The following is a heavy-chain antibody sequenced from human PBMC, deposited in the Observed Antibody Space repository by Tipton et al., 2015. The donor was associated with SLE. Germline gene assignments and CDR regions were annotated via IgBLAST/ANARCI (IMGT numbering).Heavy chain of an antibody. CDR3: ARSEEVAAAGGPGDY. J-gene: IGHJ4*02. D-gene: IGHD6-13*01. V-gene: IGHV4-34*01. CDR2: INHSGST. CDR1: GFTFSSYS. Sequence: LRLSCAASGFTFSSYSMNWVRQAPGKGLEWIGEINHSGSTNYNPSLKSRVTISVDTSKNQFSLKLSSVTAADTAVYYCARSEEVAAAGGPGDYWGQGTLVTVSS.